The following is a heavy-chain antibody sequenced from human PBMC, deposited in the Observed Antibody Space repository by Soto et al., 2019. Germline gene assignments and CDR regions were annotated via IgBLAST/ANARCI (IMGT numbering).Heavy chain of an antibody. V-gene: IGHV3-49*03. D-gene: IGHD2-2*01. CDR1: GFTFGDYA. J-gene: IGHJ5*02. CDR3: TRDWDCSSTSCYSWGNWFDP. CDR2: IRSKAYGGTT. Sequence: GGSLRLSCTASGFTFGDYAMSWFRQAPGKGLEWVGFIRSKAYGGTTEYAASVKGRFTISRDDSKSIAYLQMNSLKTEDTAVYYCTRDWDCSSTSCYSWGNWFDPWGQGTLVTVSS.